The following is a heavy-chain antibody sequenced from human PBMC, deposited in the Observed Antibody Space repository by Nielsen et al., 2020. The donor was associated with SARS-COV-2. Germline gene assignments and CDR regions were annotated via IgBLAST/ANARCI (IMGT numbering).Heavy chain of an antibody. J-gene: IGHJ4*02. CDR2: IYYSGST. Sequence: GSLRLSCTVSGGSISSSSYYWGWIRQPPGKGLEWIGSIYYSGSTYHNPSLKSRVTISVDTSKNQFSLKLSSVTAADTAVYYCARRAVAVAGFDYWGQGTLVTVSS. CDR1: GGSISSSSYY. CDR3: ARRAVAVAGFDY. D-gene: IGHD6-19*01. V-gene: IGHV4-39*01.